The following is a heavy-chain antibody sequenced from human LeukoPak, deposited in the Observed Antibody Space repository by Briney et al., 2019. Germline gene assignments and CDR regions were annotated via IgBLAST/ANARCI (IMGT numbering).Heavy chain of an antibody. CDR1: GFTFSDHY. Sequence: GGSLRLSCAASGFTFSDHYMDWVRQAPGKRLEWVARFRNKAYTYTTEYAASVKGRFTISRDDSKSSLYLQMNSLKTEDTAVYYCAKVLLWFGEPQGGMDVWGQGTTVTVSS. CDR2: FRNKAYTYTT. J-gene: IGHJ6*02. CDR3: AKVLLWFGEPQGGMDV. D-gene: IGHD3-10*01. V-gene: IGHV3-72*01.